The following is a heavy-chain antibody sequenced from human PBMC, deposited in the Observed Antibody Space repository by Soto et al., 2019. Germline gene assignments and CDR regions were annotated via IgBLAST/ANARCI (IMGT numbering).Heavy chain of an antibody. CDR3: ARLVVPAANIDY. J-gene: IGHJ4*02. Sequence: TLSLTCTVSGGSISSGDYYWSWIRQPPGKGLEWIGYIYYSGSTYYNPSLKSRVTISVDTSKNQFSLKLSSVTAADTAVYYCARLVVPAANIDYWGQGTLVTVSS. D-gene: IGHD2-2*01. CDR1: GGSISSGDYY. CDR2: IYYSGST. V-gene: IGHV4-30-4*01.